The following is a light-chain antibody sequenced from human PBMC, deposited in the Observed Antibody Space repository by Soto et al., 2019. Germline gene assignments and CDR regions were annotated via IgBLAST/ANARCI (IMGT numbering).Light chain of an antibody. V-gene: IGKV3-15*01. CDR1: QSVSSD. CDR2: GAS. Sequence: EIVMTQSPATLSVSPGERVTLSCRASQSVSSDLAWYQYKPCQAPRLLIYGASTRATGTPARFSGSGSGTEFSLSIISLQSEDFAVYYCLQYNDWPPKQYTFGQGTKLEIK. J-gene: IGKJ2*01. CDR3: LQYNDWPPKQYT.